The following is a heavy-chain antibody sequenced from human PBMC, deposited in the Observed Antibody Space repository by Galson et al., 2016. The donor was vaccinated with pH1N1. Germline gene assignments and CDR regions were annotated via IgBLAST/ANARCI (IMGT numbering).Heavy chain of an antibody. CDR2: IYSGGNT. D-gene: IGHD3-22*01. J-gene: IGHJ5*02. CDR1: GFSVSDKY. Sequence: SLRLSCAASGFSVSDKYVSWVRQAPGKGLEWVSIIYSGGNTYYADSVKGRFTISRDNSKKTVYLQMNGLSAEDTAVYYCARYHYYDDNGYLGWLDPWGQGTLVTVSS. CDR3: ARYHYYDDNGYLGWLDP. V-gene: IGHV3-53*01.